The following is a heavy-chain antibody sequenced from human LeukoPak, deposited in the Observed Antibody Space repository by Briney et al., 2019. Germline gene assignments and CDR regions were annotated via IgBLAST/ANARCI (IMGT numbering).Heavy chain of an antibody. V-gene: IGHV3-48*04. D-gene: IGHD3-10*01. CDR1: GFTLSSYS. CDR2: ISSSSSTI. Sequence: PGGSLRLSCAASGFTLSSYSMNWVRQAPGKGLEWVSYISSSSSTIHYADSVKGRFTISRDNAKKSLYLQMNSLRAEDTAVYYCARDGLGIDYWGQGTLVTVSS. CDR3: ARDGLGIDY. J-gene: IGHJ4*02.